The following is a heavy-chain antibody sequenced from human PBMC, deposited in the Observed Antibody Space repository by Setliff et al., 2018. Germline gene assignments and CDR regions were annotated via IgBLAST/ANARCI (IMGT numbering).Heavy chain of an antibody. CDR2: VSHSGST. D-gene: IGHD2-2*01. J-gene: IGHJ4*02. V-gene: IGHV4-34*01. CDR3: ARGRPPLVGDY. CDR1: GGSFSNYY. Sequence: SETLSLTCAVYGGSFSNYYWSWIRQPPGKGLEWLGEVSHSGSTNYNPSLKSRVTMSVDTSKNQFSLKLNSVTAADTAVYYCARGRPPLVGDYWGQGTLVTVSS.